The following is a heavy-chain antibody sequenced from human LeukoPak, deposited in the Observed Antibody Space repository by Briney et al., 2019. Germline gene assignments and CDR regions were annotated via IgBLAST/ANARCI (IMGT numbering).Heavy chain of an antibody. CDR2: IYHSGST. V-gene: IGHV4-38-2*02. J-gene: IGHJ2*01. D-gene: IGHD6-13*01. Sequence: PSETLSLTCTVSGYPISSGYYWGWIRQPPGKGLEWIGTIYHSGSTYYNPSLKSRVTISVDTSKNQFSLKLSSVTAADTAVYYCARGEAAAPWYFDLWGRGTLVTVSS. CDR3: ARGEAAAPWYFDL. CDR1: GYPISSGYY.